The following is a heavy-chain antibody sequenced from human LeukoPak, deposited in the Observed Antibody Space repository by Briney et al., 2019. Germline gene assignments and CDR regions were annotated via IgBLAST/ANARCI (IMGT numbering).Heavy chain of an antibody. J-gene: IGHJ3*02. Sequence: PGGSLRLSCTASGFTFGDYPINWVRQAPGKGLEWVSLIRTKARGGTPEYAASVNGRFSISRDDSKSIAYLQMNSLQTEDTALYYCTNSNSHDAFDIWGQGTMVTVSS. V-gene: IGHV3-49*04. D-gene: IGHD4-11*01. CDR3: TNSNSHDAFDI. CDR2: IRTKARGGTP. CDR1: GFTFGDYP.